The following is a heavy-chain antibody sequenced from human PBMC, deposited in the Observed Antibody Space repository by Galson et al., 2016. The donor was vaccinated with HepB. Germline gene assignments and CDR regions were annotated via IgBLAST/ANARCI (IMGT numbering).Heavy chain of an antibody. CDR3: ARGATSYGRYYYGLDL. CDR1: GSTFITYA. Sequence: SLRLSCAASGSTFITYAMSWVRQAPGKGLEWVAVIPYDGSENYYANPVKGRFTISRDNSKNTLYLQMNSLRPQDSAVYYCARGATSYGRYYYGLDLWGQGTTVSVSS. D-gene: IGHD3-10*01. V-gene: IGHV3-30*04. J-gene: IGHJ6*02. CDR2: IPYDGSEN.